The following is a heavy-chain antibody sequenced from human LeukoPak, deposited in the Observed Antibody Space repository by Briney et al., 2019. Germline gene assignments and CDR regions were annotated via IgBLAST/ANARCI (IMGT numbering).Heavy chain of an antibody. J-gene: IGHJ4*02. CDR2: ISVNGGTT. CDR1: GFTFSSYA. Sequence: GGSLRLSCAASGFTFSSYAMTWVRQAPGKGQEWVSSISVNGGTTYYADSVKGRFTISRDSSKNTLYLQMNSLRAEDTAVYYCVKGGGNVRRYFEYWGQGTLVTVSS. D-gene: IGHD4-23*01. CDR3: VKGGGNVRRYFEY. V-gene: IGHV3-23*01.